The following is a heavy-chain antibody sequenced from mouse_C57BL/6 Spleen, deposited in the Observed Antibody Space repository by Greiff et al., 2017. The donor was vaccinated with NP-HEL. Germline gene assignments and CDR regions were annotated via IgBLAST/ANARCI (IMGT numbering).Heavy chain of an antibody. D-gene: IGHD2-4*01. V-gene: IGHV1-85*01. Sequence: ESGPELVKPGASVKLSCKASGYTFTSYDINWVKQRPGQGLEWIGWIYPRDGSTKYNEKFKGKATLTVDTSSSTAYMELHSLTSEDSAVYFCARSGYDYDSAWFAYWGQGTLVTVSA. CDR3: ARSGYDYDSAWFAY. CDR2: IYPRDGST. CDR1: GYTFTSYD. J-gene: IGHJ3*01.